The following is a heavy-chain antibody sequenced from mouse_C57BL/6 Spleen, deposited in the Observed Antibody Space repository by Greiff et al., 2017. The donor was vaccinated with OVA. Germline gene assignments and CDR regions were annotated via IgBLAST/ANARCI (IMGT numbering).Heavy chain of an antibody. J-gene: IGHJ1*03. CDR2: IYPGSGST. CDR3: ARAGDDGYLDGYFGV. V-gene: IGHV1-55*01. D-gene: IGHD2-3*01. CDR1: GYTFTSYW. Sequence: QVQLQQPGAELVKPGASVKMSCKASGYTFTSYWITWVKQRPGQGLEWIGDIYPGSGSTNYNEKFKSKATLTVDTSSSTAYMQLSSLTSEDSAVYYCARAGDDGYLDGYFGVWGTGTTVTVSA.